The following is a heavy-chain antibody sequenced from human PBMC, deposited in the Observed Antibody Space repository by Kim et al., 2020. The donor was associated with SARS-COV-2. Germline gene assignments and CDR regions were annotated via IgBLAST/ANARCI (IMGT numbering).Heavy chain of an antibody. J-gene: IGHJ6*02. CDR2: IYSGGST. Sequence: GGSLRLSCAASGFTVSSNYMSWVRQAPGKGLEWVSVIYSGGSTYYADSVKGRFTISRDNSKNTLYLQMNSLRAEDTAVYYCAREGRGLSSSTNYYYYGMDVWGQGTTVTVSS. V-gene: IGHV3-53*01. CDR1: GFTVSSNY. D-gene: IGHD6-13*01. CDR3: AREGRGLSSSTNYYYYGMDV.